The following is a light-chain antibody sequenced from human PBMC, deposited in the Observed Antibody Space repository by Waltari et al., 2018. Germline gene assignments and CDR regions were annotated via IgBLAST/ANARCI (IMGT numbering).Light chain of an antibody. CDR2: DVS. V-gene: IGLV2-14*03. Sequence: QSALTQPASVSGSPGQSITISCTGASSDVGRYNYVSWYQQYPGTAPKLIIYDVSNRSSGVSNRFSVSKSGNTASLTISGLQAEDEADYYCSSYTSSSTLVFGGGTKLTVL. CDR1: SSDVGRYNY. J-gene: IGLJ3*02. CDR3: SSYTSSSTLV.